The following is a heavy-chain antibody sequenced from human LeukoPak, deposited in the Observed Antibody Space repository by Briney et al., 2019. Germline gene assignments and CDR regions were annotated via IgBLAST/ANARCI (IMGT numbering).Heavy chain of an antibody. D-gene: IGHD3-9*01. CDR2: INPSGGST. J-gene: IGHJ4*02. CDR1: GYTFTSYY. Sequence: APVKVSCKASGYTFTSYYMHWVRQAPGQGLEWMGIINPSGGSTSYAQKFQGRVTMTRDTSTSTAYMELSSLRSEDTAVYYCAGGESNYDILTCYLDYWGQGTLVTVSS. CDR3: AGGESNYDILTCYLDY. V-gene: IGHV1-46*03.